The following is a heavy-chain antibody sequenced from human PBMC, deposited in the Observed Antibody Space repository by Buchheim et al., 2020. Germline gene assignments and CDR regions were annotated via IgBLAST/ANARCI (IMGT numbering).Heavy chain of an antibody. D-gene: IGHD2-15*01. CDR1: GFTFSDYW. CDR2: TRQDGSEN. Sequence: EVRLVESGGDLVQPGGSLRLSCAASGFTFSDYWMRWVRRAPGKGLEWVANTRQDGSENYYVDSVKGRFTISSDNAKKVLYLQMNSLRAEDTAVYYCARGGTWDSYYFGMDVWGQGTT. J-gene: IGHJ6*02. CDR3: ARGGTWDSYYFGMDV. V-gene: IGHV3-7*01.